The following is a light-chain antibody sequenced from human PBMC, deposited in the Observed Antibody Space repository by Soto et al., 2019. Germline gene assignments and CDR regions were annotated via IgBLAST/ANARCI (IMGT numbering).Light chain of an antibody. CDR2: DVT. Sequence: QSALTQPASVSGSPGQSITISCTGTSSDIGAYNYVSWYQQHPGKAPKVMIYDVTDRPSGVSNRFSGSKSGYTASLTISGLQAEDEADYYCSPYTSSSTVVFGGGTKLTVL. J-gene: IGLJ2*01. CDR1: SSDIGAYNY. V-gene: IGLV2-14*01. CDR3: SPYTSSSTVV.